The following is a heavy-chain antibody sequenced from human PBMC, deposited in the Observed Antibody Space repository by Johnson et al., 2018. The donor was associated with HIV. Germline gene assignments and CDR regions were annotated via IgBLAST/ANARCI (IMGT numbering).Heavy chain of an antibody. CDR2: ISYDGSNK. Sequence: VQLVESGGGVVQPGRSLRLSCAASGFTFSSYAMHWVRQAPGKGLEWVAVISYDGSNKYYADSVKGRFTIYRDNSKNTLYLQMNSLRAEDTAVYYCAKGVVPAAADAFDIWGQGTMVTVSS. CDR1: GFTFSSYA. D-gene: IGHD2-2*01. V-gene: IGHV3-30-3*01. J-gene: IGHJ3*02. CDR3: AKGVVPAAADAFDI.